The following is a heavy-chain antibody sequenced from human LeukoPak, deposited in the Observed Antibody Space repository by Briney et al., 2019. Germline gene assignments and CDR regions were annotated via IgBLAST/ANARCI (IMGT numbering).Heavy chain of an antibody. V-gene: IGHV3-74*01. D-gene: IGHD3-10*01. J-gene: IGHJ5*02. Sequence: PGGSLRLSCAASGFTFSSHLMHWVRQAPGKGLVWVSRISSDGTYTNYADSVRGRFTISRDNAKNSLYLQMESLRVEDTAVYYCARDLHYYGSGPWGQGTLVTVSS. CDR1: GFTFSSHL. CDR3: ARDLHYYGSGP. CDR2: ISSDGTYT.